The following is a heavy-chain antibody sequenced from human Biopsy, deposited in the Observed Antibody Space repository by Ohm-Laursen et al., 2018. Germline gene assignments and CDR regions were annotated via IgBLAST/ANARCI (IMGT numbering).Heavy chain of an antibody. D-gene: IGHD2/OR15-2a*01. Sequence: TLSLTRTVSGASIIRGSHFWNWIRQHPGKGLEWIGYIYYSGSTYYNPSLKSRVSISVDTSKNQFYLKLYSVTAADTAVYYCARATNSTGWPYGYFYGMDVWGQGTPVTVSS. V-gene: IGHV4-31*03. CDR3: ARATNSTGWPYGYFYGMDV. J-gene: IGHJ6*02. CDR1: GASIIRGSHF. CDR2: IYYSGST.